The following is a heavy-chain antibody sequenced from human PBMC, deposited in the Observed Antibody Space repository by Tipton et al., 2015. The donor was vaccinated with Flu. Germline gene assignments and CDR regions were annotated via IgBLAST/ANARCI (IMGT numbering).Heavy chain of an antibody. J-gene: IGHJ5*02. Sequence: LRLSCAVSGYSIRSSNYFWGWIRQPPGKGLEWIGNIHRSGNTYHNPSLRSRVTMSVDTSKNQFSLKLTSVTAADTAVYYCARRDYSNYVSEPKNWFDPWGRGTLVTVSS. CDR3: ARRDYSNYVSEPKNWFDP. D-gene: IGHD4-11*01. V-gene: IGHV4-38-2*01. CDR1: GYSIRSSNYF. CDR2: IHRSGNT.